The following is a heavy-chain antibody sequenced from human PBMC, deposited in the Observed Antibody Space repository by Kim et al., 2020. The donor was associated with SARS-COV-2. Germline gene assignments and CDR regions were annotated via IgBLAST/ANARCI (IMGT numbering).Heavy chain of an antibody. V-gene: IGHV3-21*01. J-gene: IGHJ6*02. CDR1: GFTFSSYS. CDR3: AGGHSSSWYSYYYYYYGMDF. D-gene: IGHD6-13*01. Sequence: GGSLRLSCAASGFTFSSYSMNWVRQAPGKGLEWVSSISSSSSYIYYADSVKGRFTISRDNAKNSLYLQMNSLRAEDTAVYYCAGGHSSSWYSYYYYYYGMDFWGQGTTVIVSS. CDR2: ISSSSSYI.